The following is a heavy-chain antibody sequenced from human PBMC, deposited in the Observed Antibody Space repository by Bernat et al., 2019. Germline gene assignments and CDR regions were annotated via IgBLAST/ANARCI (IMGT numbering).Heavy chain of an antibody. CDR3: ARVPLVCSDGTCYYYVDV. CDR2: IHYSGTT. CDR1: RASLTDYY. Sequence: QVQVQESGPGLVKPSETLSLTCTVSRASLTDYYWSWIRQPPRGGLEWIAYIHYSGTTDYNPSLQSRVTISVDTSKNQFSLNLSRATAADTAVYYCARVPLVCSDGTCYYYVDVWGKGTTVTV. D-gene: IGHD2-15*01. V-gene: IGHV4-59*01. J-gene: IGHJ6*03.